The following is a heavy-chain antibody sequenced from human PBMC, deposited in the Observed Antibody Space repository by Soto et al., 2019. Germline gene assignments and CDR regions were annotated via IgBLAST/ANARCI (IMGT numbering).Heavy chain of an antibody. D-gene: IGHD2-2*01. V-gene: IGHV3-48*01. Sequence: GGSLRLSCAASGFTFSSYSMNWVRQAPGKGLEWVSYISSSSSTIYYADSVKGRFTISRDNAKNSLYLQMNSLRAEDTAVYYCARDACLGYCSSTSCYPCYMDVWGKGTTVTVSS. CDR3: ARDACLGYCSSTSCYPCYMDV. CDR2: ISSSSSTI. J-gene: IGHJ6*03. CDR1: GFTFSSYS.